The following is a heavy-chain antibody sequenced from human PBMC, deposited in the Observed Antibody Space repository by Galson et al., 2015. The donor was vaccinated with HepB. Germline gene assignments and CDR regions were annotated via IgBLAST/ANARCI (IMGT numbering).Heavy chain of an antibody. Sequence: SVKVSCKASGYTFTGYYMHWVRQAPGQGLEWMGWINPNSGGTNYAQKFQGRVTMTRDTSISTAYMELSRLRSDDTAVYYCARDSNSSGWYNWFDPWGQGTLVTVSS. V-gene: IGHV1-2*02. J-gene: IGHJ5*02. CDR2: INPNSGGT. CDR3: ARDSNSSGWYNWFDP. CDR1: GYTFTGYY. D-gene: IGHD6-19*01.